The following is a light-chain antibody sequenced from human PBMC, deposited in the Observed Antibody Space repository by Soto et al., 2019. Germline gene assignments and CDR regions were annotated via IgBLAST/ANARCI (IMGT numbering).Light chain of an antibody. CDR2: AAS. Sequence: DIQMTQSPSSLSASVGDRVTITCRASQSISSYLNWYQQKPGKAPKLLIYAASSLQSGVSSRFSGSGSGTDFTLTISILQPEDFSTYYCQQSYSTPPYPFGPGTKVDIK. J-gene: IGKJ3*01. CDR3: QQSYSTPPYP. CDR1: QSISSY. V-gene: IGKV1-39*01.